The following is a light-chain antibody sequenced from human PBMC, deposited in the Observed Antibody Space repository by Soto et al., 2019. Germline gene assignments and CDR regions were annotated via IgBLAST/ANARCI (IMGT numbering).Light chain of an antibody. V-gene: IGLV7-43*01. Sequence: QAVVTQEPSLTVSPGGTVTLTCTSNTGAITSCYYPNWFQQKPGQAPRALIFSTDNRHSWTPARFSGSLLGDKAALTLSSVQPEDEAEYYCLLYNGGSQFGVFGAGTKVTVL. CDR1: TGAITSCYY. CDR3: LLYNGGSQFGV. J-gene: IGLJ1*01. CDR2: STD.